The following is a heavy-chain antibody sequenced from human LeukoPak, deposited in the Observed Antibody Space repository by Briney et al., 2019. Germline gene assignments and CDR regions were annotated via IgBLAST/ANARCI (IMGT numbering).Heavy chain of an antibody. Sequence: GVSLQISSKGSGYSFTSYWIGWVRQMPGKGLEWMGIIYPGDSDTRYSPSFQGQVTISADKSISTAYLQWSSLKASDTAMYYRATDSSGWGPFDIWGQGTMVTVSS. CDR1: GYSFTSYW. CDR2: IYPGDSDT. D-gene: IGHD6-19*01. CDR3: ATDSSGWGPFDI. V-gene: IGHV5-51*01. J-gene: IGHJ3*02.